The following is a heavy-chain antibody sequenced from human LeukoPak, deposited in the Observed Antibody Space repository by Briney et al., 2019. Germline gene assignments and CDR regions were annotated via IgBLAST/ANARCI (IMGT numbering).Heavy chain of an antibody. D-gene: IGHD1-26*01. Sequence: ASVKVSCKSSGYTFTRYYMHWVRQAPGPGLEWMGIIDPSGSSTTYAQRFQGRVTMTRDTSTSTAYMELRSLRSDDTAVYYCARDAGATTCFDYWGQGTLVTVSS. V-gene: IGHV1-46*01. CDR1: GYTFTRYY. CDR3: ARDAGATTCFDY. CDR2: IDPSGSST. J-gene: IGHJ4*02.